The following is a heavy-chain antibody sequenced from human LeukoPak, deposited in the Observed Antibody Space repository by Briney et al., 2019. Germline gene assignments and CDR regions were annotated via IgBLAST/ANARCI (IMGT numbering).Heavy chain of an antibody. Sequence: GASVKVSCKASGGIFSSYAISWVRQAPGQGLEWMGRIIPILGIANYAQKSQGRVTITADKSTSTAYMELSSLRSEDTAVYYCARAMAGIYSSGHHYYYGMDVWGQGTTVTVSS. V-gene: IGHV1-69*04. J-gene: IGHJ6*02. CDR2: IIPILGIA. CDR3: ARAMAGIYSSGHHYYYGMDV. CDR1: GGIFSSYA. D-gene: IGHD6-19*01.